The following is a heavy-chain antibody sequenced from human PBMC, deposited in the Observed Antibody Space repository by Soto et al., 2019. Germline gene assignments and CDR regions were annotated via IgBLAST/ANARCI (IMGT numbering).Heavy chain of an antibody. CDR3: TTDGNYYDGSGYHDY. J-gene: IGHJ4*02. D-gene: IGHD3-22*01. V-gene: IGHV3-53*01. CDR1: GFTVSSNY. CDR2: IYSGGST. Sequence: RGSLRLSCAASGFTVSSNYMSWVRQAPGKGLEWVSVIYSGGSTYYADSVKGRFTISRDNSKNTLYLQMNSLRAEDTAVYYCTTDGNYYDGSGYHDYWGQGTLVTVSS.